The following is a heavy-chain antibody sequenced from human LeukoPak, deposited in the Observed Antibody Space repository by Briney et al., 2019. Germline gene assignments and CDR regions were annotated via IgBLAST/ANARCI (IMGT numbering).Heavy chain of an antibody. J-gene: IGHJ4*02. V-gene: IGHV3-23*01. CDR2: ISGSGFT. CDR1: GFTFSSYA. CDR3: GRGLYSSSP. Sequence: PGGSLRLSCAASGFTFSSYAMSWVRQAPGKGLEWVSAISGSGFTYYADSVKGRFTISRDISKNTLYLQMNSLRAEDTAVYYCGRGLYSSSPWGPGTLVTVSS. D-gene: IGHD6-6*01.